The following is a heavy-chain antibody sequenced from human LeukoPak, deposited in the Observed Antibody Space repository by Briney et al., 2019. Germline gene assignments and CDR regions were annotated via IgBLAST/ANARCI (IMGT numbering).Heavy chain of an antibody. CDR1: GYTFTGYY. D-gene: IGHD3-9*01. Sequence: ASVKVSCKASGYTFTGYYMHWVRQAPGQGLEWMGWINPNSGGTNYAQKFQGRVTMTRDTSISTAYMELSRLRSDDTAVYYCARGPYYDILTGYYNENWYFDLWGRGTLVTVSS. CDR3: ARGPYYDILTGYYNENWYFDL. CDR2: INPNSGGT. V-gene: IGHV1-2*02. J-gene: IGHJ2*01.